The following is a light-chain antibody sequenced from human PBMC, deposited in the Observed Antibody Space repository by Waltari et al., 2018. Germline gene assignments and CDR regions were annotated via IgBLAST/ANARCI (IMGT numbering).Light chain of an antibody. CDR1: SSNIGRNT. CDR2: IDN. J-gene: IGLJ3*02. V-gene: IGLV1-44*01. Sequence: QSVLTQPPSASGTPVQRVTMSCSGSSSNIGRNTVTWYQQLPGTAPKLLIYIDNQRPSGVPDRFSGSRSGTSASLAISGLQSEDEADYHCATWDDSLNAWVFGGGTKLTVL. CDR3: ATWDDSLNAWV.